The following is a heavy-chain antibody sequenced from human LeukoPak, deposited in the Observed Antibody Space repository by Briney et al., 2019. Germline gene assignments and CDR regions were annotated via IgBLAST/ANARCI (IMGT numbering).Heavy chain of an antibody. Sequence: GGSLRLSCAASGFTFSSYWMSWVRQAPGKGLEWVANIKQDGSEKYYVDSVKGRFTISRDNAKNTLYLQMNSLRAEDTAVYYCAREGDLYSSSPFGYWGQGTLVTVSS. V-gene: IGHV3-7*01. CDR2: IKQDGSEK. CDR1: GFTFSSYW. J-gene: IGHJ4*02. D-gene: IGHD6-6*01. CDR3: AREGDLYSSSPFGY.